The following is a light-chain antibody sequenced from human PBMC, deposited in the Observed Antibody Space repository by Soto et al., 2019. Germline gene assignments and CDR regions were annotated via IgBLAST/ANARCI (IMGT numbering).Light chain of an antibody. Sequence: DIQMTQSPSSLSASVGDRVTIACQASHNIYNYLNWYHQKPGKAPKLLIFDASNLERGVPSRFSGSGSRTHFSLSINNLQPEDVGTYFCQHYDNLALTFGGGTKVEI. J-gene: IGKJ4*01. CDR1: HNIYNY. CDR3: QHYDNLALT. V-gene: IGKV1-33*01. CDR2: DAS.